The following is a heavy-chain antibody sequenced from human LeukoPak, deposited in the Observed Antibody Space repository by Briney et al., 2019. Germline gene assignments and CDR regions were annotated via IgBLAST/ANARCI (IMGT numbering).Heavy chain of an antibody. V-gene: IGHV3-21*04. D-gene: IGHD2-2*02. J-gene: IGHJ4*02. Sequence: GGSLRLSCAASGFTFSSYSMNWVRQAPGKGLEWVSSISSSSSYIYYADSVKGRFTISRDNAKNSLYLQMNSLRAEDTAVYYCAKPVGYCSSTSCYTTWDDYWGQGTLVTVSS. CDR3: AKPVGYCSSTSCYTTWDDY. CDR2: ISSSSSYI. CDR1: GFTFSSYS.